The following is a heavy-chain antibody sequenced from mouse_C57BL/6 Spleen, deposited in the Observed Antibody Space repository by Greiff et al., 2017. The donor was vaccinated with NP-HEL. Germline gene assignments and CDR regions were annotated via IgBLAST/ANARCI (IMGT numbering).Heavy chain of an antibody. D-gene: IGHD1-1*01. CDR1: GYTFTDYN. CDR2: INTNNGGT. Sequence: EVQLQQSGPELVKPGASVKMSCKASGYTFTDYNMHWVKQSHGKSLEWIGYINTNNGGTSYNQKFKGKATLTVNKSSSTAYMELRSLTSEDSAVYYCASSVATPYYAMDYWGQGTSVTVAS. V-gene: IGHV1-22*01. J-gene: IGHJ4*01. CDR3: ASSVATPYYAMDY.